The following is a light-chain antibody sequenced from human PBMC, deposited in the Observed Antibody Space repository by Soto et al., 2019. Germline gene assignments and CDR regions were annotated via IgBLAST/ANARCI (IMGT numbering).Light chain of an antibody. CDR1: QNVLYRSNNKNY. V-gene: IGKV4-1*01. Sequence: DIVLAQSPASLAVSLGERATINCKSSQNVLYRSNNKNYLAWYQQKPGQPPKLLIDWASIRESGVPDRFSGSGSGTDFSLPISSLQAEDVAVYYCQQYYTTPSFGPGTKVNI. J-gene: IGKJ3*01. CDR2: WAS. CDR3: QQYYTTPS.